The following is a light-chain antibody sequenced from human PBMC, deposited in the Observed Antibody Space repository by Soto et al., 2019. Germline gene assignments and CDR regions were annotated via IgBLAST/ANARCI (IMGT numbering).Light chain of an antibody. CDR1: QSISSW. CDR2: KAS. V-gene: IGKV1-5*03. Sequence: DIQMTQSPSTLSASVGDRVTITCRASQSISSWLAWYQHKPGKAPNLLIYKASSLKSGVPSRFSGSGSGTEFTLTVSSLQPDDLATYYCQQYDSYPLTFGGGTKVEIK. J-gene: IGKJ4*01. CDR3: QQYDSYPLT.